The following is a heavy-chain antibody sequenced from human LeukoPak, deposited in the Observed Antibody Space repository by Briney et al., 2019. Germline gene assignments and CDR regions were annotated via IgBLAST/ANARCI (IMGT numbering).Heavy chain of an antibody. V-gene: IGHV4-4*07. CDR3: ARGHLPTTYWGAWYFDL. CDR1: GGSISSYY. CDR2: IYTSGST. J-gene: IGHJ2*01. D-gene: IGHD7-27*01. Sequence: PSETLSLTCTVSGGSISSYYWSWIRQPAGKGLEWIGRIYTSGSTNYNPSLKSRVTMSVDTSKNQFSLKLSSVTAADTAVYYCARGHLPTTYWGAWYFDLWGRGTLVTVSS.